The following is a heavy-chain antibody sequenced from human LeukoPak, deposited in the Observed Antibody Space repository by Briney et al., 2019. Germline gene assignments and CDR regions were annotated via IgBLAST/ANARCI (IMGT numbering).Heavy chain of an antibody. CDR2: ISYDGNNK. J-gene: IGHJ4*02. CDR3: AKGVDYCSGGSCPADY. CDR1: GFTFSNYG. V-gene: IGHV3-30*18. D-gene: IGHD2-15*01. Sequence: GGSLRLSCAASGFTFSNYGIHWVRQAPGKGLEWVAVISYDGNNKYYADSVKGRFTISRDNSKNTLFLQMNSLRAEDTAVYYCAKGVDYCSGGSCPADYWGPGTLVTFSS.